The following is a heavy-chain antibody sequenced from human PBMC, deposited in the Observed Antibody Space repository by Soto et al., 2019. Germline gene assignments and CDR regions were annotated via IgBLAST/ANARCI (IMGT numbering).Heavy chain of an antibody. D-gene: IGHD5-18*01. CDR2: IPFDGRNQ. CDR1: GFTFKNYG. Sequence: RLSCAASGFTFKNYGIHWVRQAPGKGLEWVALIPFDGRNQHYGDSVKGRFTISRDNSKNTLYLQMNNLATEDTAVYYCARDQRGYNYGHLDYWGQGILVTVSS. CDR3: ARDQRGYNYGHLDY. J-gene: IGHJ4*02. V-gene: IGHV3-30*03.